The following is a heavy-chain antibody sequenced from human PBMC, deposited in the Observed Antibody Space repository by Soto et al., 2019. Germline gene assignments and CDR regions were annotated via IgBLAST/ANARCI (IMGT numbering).Heavy chain of an antibody. CDR1: GFTFSTYA. CDR3: ARGSAGHCNSGTLLD. CDR2: ISDDGINE. V-gene: IGHV3-30-3*01. J-gene: IGHJ4*02. D-gene: IGHD3-10*01. Sequence: QVQVVESGGGVVQPETSLRLSCAASGFTFSTYAMHWVRQAPGKGLEWVAVISDDGINEYYADSVKGRFTISRDNSKSMLYLQVNGLRAEDTAVYYCARGSAGHCNSGTLLDWGQGTLVTVSS.